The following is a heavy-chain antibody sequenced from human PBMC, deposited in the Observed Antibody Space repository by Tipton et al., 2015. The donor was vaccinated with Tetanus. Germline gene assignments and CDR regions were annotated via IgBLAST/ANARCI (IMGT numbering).Heavy chain of an antibody. V-gene: IGHV4-59*01. D-gene: IGHD2-2*01. CDR1: GDSISGYY. CDR3: ARGSSVWAWYMQH. J-gene: IGHJ1*01. Sequence: TLSLTCTVSGDSISGYYWNWIRQPPGKGLEWIGYFYYSGSTNYNPSLKSRVTMSGDTSKNQFSLKLTSVTAADTAMYYCARGSSVWAWYMQHWAPCTLVTVSS. CDR2: FYYSGST.